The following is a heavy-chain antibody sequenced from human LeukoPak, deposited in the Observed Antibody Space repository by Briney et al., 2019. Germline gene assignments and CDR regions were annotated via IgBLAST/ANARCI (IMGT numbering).Heavy chain of an antibody. D-gene: IGHD3-22*01. J-gene: IGHJ4*02. CDR1: GFTFSSYG. Sequence: PGGSLRLSCAASGFTFSSYGMHWVRQAPGKGLEWVAVISYDGSNKYYADSVKGRFTISRDNSKNTLYLQMNSLRAEDTAVYYCAKGYYDSSGHLDYWGQGTLVTVSS. V-gene: IGHV3-30*18. CDR3: AKGYYDSSGHLDY. CDR2: ISYDGSNK.